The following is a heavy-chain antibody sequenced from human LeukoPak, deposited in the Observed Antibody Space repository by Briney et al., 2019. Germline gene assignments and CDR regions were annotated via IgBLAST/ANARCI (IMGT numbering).Heavy chain of an antibody. V-gene: IGHV4-4*03. D-gene: IGHD4-17*01. CDR3: VRASHEYGDYSHFDY. Sequence: PPETLSLTCPVSAGSITSSNWWGCVRQPPGKGLEWIGEIYHSGSTTFNPSLKTPVTTSVDKPTKPFSLKMTSVTAADPAVYDCVRASHEYGDYSHFDYWGKGTLVTVSS. CDR1: AGSITSSNW. J-gene: IGHJ4*02. CDR2: IYHSGST.